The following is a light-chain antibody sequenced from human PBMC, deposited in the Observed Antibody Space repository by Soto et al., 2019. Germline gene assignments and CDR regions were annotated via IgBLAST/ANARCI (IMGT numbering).Light chain of an antibody. J-gene: IGKJ2*01. Sequence: EIVLTQSPGTLSLSPGERATLSCRASQSVSSSYLAWYQQKPGQAPRLLIYGASSRATGIPDRYSGSGSGTDLPLNISRLEPEDFAVYYCKKYGSSPNTFGQGTKLEIK. CDR1: QSVSSSY. V-gene: IGKV3-20*01. CDR2: GAS. CDR3: KKYGSSPNT.